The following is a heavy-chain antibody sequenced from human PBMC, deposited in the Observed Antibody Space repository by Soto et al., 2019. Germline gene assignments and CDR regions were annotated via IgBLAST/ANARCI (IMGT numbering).Heavy chain of an antibody. CDR2: IYPGDSDT. CDR1: GDSFTSYW. D-gene: IGHD2-15*01. V-gene: IGHV5-51*01. J-gene: IGHJ6*02. Sequence: PXESLTISCKGSGDSFTSYWIGWVRQMPGKGLEWMGIIYPGDSDTRYSPSFQGQVTISADKSISTAYLQWSSLKASDTAMYYCARPQGYCSGGSCYSYYYGMDVWGQGTTVTVSS. CDR3: ARPQGYCSGGSCYSYYYGMDV.